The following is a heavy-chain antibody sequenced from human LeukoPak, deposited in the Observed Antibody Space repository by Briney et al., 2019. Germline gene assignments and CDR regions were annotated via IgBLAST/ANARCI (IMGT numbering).Heavy chain of an antibody. CDR2: INPSGGST. V-gene: IGHV1-46*01. CDR3: ARNYYDSSVYSYYFDY. J-gene: IGHJ4*02. Sequence: ASVKVSCQASGYTFTSYYMHWVRPAPGQGLEWMGLINPSGGSTSYAQKFQGRVSMTRDTSTSTVYMELSSLRSEDTAVYYCARNYYDSSVYSYYFDYWGQGTLVTVSS. CDR1: GYTFTSYY. D-gene: IGHD3-22*01.